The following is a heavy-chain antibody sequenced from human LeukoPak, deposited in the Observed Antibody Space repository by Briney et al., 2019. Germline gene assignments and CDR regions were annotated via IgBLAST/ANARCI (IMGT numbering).Heavy chain of an antibody. CDR3: ARDLSLIALTD. J-gene: IGHJ4*02. D-gene: IGHD3-22*01. CDR1: GFTVSINS. V-gene: IGHV3-53*01. Sequence: GGSLRLSCTVSGFTVSINSMSWVRQAPGKGLEWVSFIYSGGNTHYSDSVKGRFTISRDNSKNTVYLQMNSLRAEDTSVYYCARDLSLIALTDWGQGTLVTVSS. CDR2: IYSGGNT.